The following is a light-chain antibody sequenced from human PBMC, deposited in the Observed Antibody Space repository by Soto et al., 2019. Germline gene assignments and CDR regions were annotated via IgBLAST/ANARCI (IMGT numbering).Light chain of an antibody. CDR3: QQYGSSPFT. CDR1: QSVSSSY. CDR2: GAS. Sequence: EIVLTQSPGTLSLSPGERSTLSCRASQSVSSSYVAWYQQKPGQAPRLLIYGASSRATGIPDRFSGSGSGTDFTLTISRLQPEDFAVYYCQQYGSSPFTFGPGTKVDIK. J-gene: IGKJ3*01. V-gene: IGKV3-20*01.